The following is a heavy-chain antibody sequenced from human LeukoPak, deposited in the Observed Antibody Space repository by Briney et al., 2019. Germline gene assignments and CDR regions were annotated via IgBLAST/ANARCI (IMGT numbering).Heavy chain of an antibody. D-gene: IGHD5-24*01. V-gene: IGHV4-34*01. Sequence: SETLSLTCAVYGGSFSGYYWSWIRQPPGKGLEWIGKINHSGSTNYNPSLKSRVTISVDTSKNQFSLKLSSVTAADTAVYYCARGGPKRFKNWFDPWGQGTLVTVSS. J-gene: IGHJ5*02. CDR2: INHSGST. CDR3: ARGGPKRFKNWFDP. CDR1: GGSFSGYY.